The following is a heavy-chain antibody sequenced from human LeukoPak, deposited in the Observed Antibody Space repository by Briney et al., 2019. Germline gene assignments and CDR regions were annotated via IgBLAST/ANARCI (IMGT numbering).Heavy chain of an antibody. V-gene: IGHV3-74*01. CDR1: GFTFGRHW. Sequence: SGGSLRLSCAASGFTFGRHWMHWVRQAPGKGLVWISRINSDGSGTNYADFVKGRFTISRDNAKNTVYLQINSLRDEDTAVYYCARICSSTDCLIPDWGQGTLVTVSS. CDR2: INSDGSGT. J-gene: IGHJ4*02. D-gene: IGHD2-2*01. CDR3: ARICSSTDCLIPD.